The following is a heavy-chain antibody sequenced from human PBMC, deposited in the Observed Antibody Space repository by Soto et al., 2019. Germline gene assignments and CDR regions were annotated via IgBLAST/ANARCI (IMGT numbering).Heavy chain of an antibody. Sequence: GASLKVSCKASGYTFTGYYMHWVRQAPGQGLEWMGWINPNSGGTNYAQKFQGRVTMTRDTSISTAYMELSRLRSDDTAVYYCARDNKEGYCSGGSCSYYYGMDVWGQGTTVTSP. D-gene: IGHD2-15*01. J-gene: IGHJ6*02. CDR3: ARDNKEGYCSGGSCSYYYGMDV. CDR2: INPNSGGT. V-gene: IGHV1-2*02. CDR1: GYTFTGYY.